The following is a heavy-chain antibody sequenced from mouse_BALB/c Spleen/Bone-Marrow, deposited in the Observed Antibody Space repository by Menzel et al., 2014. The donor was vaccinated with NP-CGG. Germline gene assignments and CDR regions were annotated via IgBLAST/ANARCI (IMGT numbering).Heavy chain of an antibody. V-gene: IGHV1-67*01. CDR2: ISTCSGNT. D-gene: IGHD2-10*01. CDR3: ARSYYGNFYAMDY. Sequence: VMLVESGPELVRPGVSVKISCKGSGYTFTDYAMHWVKQSHAKSLEWIGVISTCSGNTNYNQKFKGKATMTVDKSSSTAYMELARLTSEDSAIYYCARSYYGNFYAMDYWGQGTSVTVST. CDR1: GYTFTDYA. J-gene: IGHJ4*01.